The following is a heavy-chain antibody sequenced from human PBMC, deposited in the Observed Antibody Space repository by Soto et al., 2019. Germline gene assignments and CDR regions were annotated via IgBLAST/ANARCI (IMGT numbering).Heavy chain of an antibody. CDR1: GYTFTSYD. V-gene: IGHV1-8*01. Sequence: GASVKVSCKASGYTFTSYDINWVRQATGQGLEWMGWMNPNSGNTGYAQKFQGRVTMTRNTSISTAYMELSSLRSEDTAVYYCARAPKTIYDLGTLLPDYWGQGTPVTVSS. J-gene: IGHJ4*02. CDR3: ARAPKTIYDLGTLLPDY. CDR2: MNPNSGNT. D-gene: IGHD3-3*01.